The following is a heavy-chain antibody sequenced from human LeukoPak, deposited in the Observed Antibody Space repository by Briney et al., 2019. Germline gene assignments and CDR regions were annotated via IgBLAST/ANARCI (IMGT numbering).Heavy chain of an antibody. J-gene: IGHJ5*02. Sequence: GGSLRLSCAASGFTFSSYSMNWVRQAPGKGLEWVANIKQDGSEKYYVDSVKGRFTISRDNAKNSLYLQMNSLRAEDTAVYYCARDPGITIFGVVRENWFDPWGQGTLVTVSS. CDR3: ARDPGITIFGVVRENWFDP. V-gene: IGHV3-7*01. D-gene: IGHD3-3*01. CDR2: IKQDGSEK. CDR1: GFTFSSYS.